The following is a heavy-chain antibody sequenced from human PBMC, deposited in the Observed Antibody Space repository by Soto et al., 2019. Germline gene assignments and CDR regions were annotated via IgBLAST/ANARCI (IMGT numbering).Heavy chain of an antibody. J-gene: IGHJ5*02. CDR3: ARDVSRNIAARPSGFDP. CDR2: ISAYNGNT. Sequence: GASVKVSCKASGYTFTSYGISWVRQAPGQGLEWMGWISAYNGNTNYAQKLQGRVTMTTDTSTSTAYMELRSLRSDDTAVYYCARDVSRNIAARPSGFDPWGQGTLVTVSS. CDR1: GYTFTSYG. V-gene: IGHV1-18*01. D-gene: IGHD6-6*01.